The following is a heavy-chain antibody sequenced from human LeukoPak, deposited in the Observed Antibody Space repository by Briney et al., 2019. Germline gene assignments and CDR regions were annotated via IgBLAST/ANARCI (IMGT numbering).Heavy chain of an antibody. V-gene: IGHV4-38-2*02. D-gene: IGHD2-15*01. CDR3: ARLGYCSGGSCAQFDY. J-gene: IGHJ4*02. CDR1: GYSISSGYY. CDR2: IYHSGST. Sequence: SETLSLTCTVSGYSISSGYYWGWIRQPPGKGLEWIGSIYHSGSTYYNPSLKSRVTISVDTSKNQFSLKLSSVTAADTAVYYCARLGYCSGGSCAQFDYWGQGTLVTVSS.